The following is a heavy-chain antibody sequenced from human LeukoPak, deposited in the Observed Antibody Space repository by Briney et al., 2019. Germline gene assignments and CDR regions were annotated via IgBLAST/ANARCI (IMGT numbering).Heavy chain of an antibody. D-gene: IGHD2/OR15-2a*01. Sequence: SETLSLTCTVSGGSISSYYWSWIRQPPGEGLEWIGYISYSGSTNYNSSLKSRVTISLDTSKNQFSLRLISVTAADTAVYFCARALVSTRFTFDSWGQGTLVTVSS. CDR1: GGSISSYY. CDR2: ISYSGST. J-gene: IGHJ4*02. V-gene: IGHV4-59*01. CDR3: ARALVSTRFTFDS.